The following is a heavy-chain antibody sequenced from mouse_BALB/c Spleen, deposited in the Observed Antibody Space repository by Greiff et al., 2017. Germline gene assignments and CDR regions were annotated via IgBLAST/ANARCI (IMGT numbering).Heavy chain of an antibody. CDR2: ISSGGST. CDR1: GFTFSSYA. CDR3: AREEYGNYLDY. J-gene: IGHJ2*01. Sequence: EVMLVESGGGLVKPGGSLKLSCAASGFTFSSYAMSWVRQTPEKRLEWVASISSGGSTYYPDSVKGRFTISRDNARNILYLQMSSLRSEDTAMYYCAREEYGNYLDYWGQGTTLTVSS. D-gene: IGHD2-10*02. V-gene: IGHV5-6-5*01.